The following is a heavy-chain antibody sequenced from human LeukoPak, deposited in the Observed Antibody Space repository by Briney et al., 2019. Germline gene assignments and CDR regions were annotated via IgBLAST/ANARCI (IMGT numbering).Heavy chain of an antibody. Sequence: GGSLRLSCAASGFTFSSYGMHWVRQAPGKGLEWVAVISYDGSNKYYADSAKGRFTISRDNSKNTLYLQMNSLRAEDTAVYYCAKDLGYSSGSADYWGQGTLVTVSS. CDR1: GFTFSSYG. CDR2: ISYDGSNK. V-gene: IGHV3-30*18. D-gene: IGHD6-19*01. CDR3: AKDLGYSSGSADY. J-gene: IGHJ4*02.